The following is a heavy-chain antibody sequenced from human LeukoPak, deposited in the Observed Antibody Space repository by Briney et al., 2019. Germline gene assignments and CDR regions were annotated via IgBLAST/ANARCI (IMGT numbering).Heavy chain of an antibody. Sequence: SETLSLTCTVSGGSISSGSYYWSWIRQPAGKGLEWIGRIYTSGSTNYNPSLKSRVTISVDTSKNQFSLKLSSVTAADTAVYYCARGWDIVVVPAAITYSSWFDPWGQGTLVTVSS. CDR2: IYTSGST. CDR3: ARGWDIVVVPAAITYSSWFDP. J-gene: IGHJ5*02. CDR1: GGSISSGSYY. V-gene: IGHV4-61*02. D-gene: IGHD2-2*02.